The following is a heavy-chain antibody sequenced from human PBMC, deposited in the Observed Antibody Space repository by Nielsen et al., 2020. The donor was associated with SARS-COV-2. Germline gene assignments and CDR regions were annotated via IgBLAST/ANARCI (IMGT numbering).Heavy chain of an antibody. CDR3: ARDIGRNKYYYYYYMDV. V-gene: IGHV3-21*01. Sequence: GESLKISCAASGFTFSSYSMNWVRQTPGKELEWVSSISSSSSYIYYADSVKGRFTISRDNAKNSLYLQMNSLRAEDTAVYYCARDIGRNKYYYYYYMDVWGKGTTVTVSS. J-gene: IGHJ6*03. CDR2: ISSSSSYI. CDR1: GFTFSSYS. D-gene: IGHD1-26*01.